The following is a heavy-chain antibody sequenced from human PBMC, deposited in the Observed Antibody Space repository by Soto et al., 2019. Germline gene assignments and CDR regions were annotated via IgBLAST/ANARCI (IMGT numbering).Heavy chain of an antibody. CDR1: GGSISSGGYY. V-gene: IGHV4-31*03. Sequence: TLSLTCTVSGGSISSGGYYWGWIRQHPGKGLEWIGYIDDSGSTYYNPSLKSRVTMSVDTSKNQFSLKLSSVPAADTAVYYCARAVGYCADGVCSASYYYVMDVWGQGTTVTVSS. J-gene: IGHJ6*02. CDR3: ARAVGYCADGVCSASYYYVMDV. D-gene: IGHD2-8*01. CDR2: IDDSGST.